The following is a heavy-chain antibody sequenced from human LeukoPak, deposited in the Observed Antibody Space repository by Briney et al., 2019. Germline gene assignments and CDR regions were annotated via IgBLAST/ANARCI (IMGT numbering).Heavy chain of an antibody. D-gene: IGHD6-13*01. CDR1: GGSISRSIYY. CDR2: IFYSGST. CDR3: ATDDAIAAAGGGMDV. J-gene: IGHJ6*02. Sequence: SETLSLTCTVSGGSISRSIYYWSWIRQPPGKGLEGVGSIFYSGSTYYNPSLKSRVTMAVDTSEKQFSLSLISVTAADTAVYYCATDDAIAAAGGGMDVWGQGTPVIVSS. V-gene: IGHV4-39*07.